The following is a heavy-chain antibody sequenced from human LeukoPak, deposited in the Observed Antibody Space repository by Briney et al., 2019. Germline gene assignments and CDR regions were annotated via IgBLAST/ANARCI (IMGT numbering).Heavy chain of an antibody. V-gene: IGHV1-69*06. CDR3: ARGFPPRRNYDRSGYYSYYFDN. CDR1: GGTFSSYT. D-gene: IGHD3-22*01. Sequence: ASVKVSCKASGGTFSSYTISWVRQAPGQGLEWMGGIIPLFGTPDYAQKFQDRLTITADKSTSTAYMELSSLRSEDTAVYYCARGFPPRRNYDRSGYYSYYFDNWGQGTLVTVSS. CDR2: IIPLFGTP. J-gene: IGHJ4*02.